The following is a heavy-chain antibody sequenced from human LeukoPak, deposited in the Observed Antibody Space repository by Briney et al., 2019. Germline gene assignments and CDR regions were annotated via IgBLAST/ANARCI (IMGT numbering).Heavy chain of an antibody. J-gene: IGHJ4*02. Sequence: PPETLSLTCTVSGGSISSSSYYWGWIRQPPGKGLEWIGSIYYSGSIYYNPSLKSRVTISVDTSKNQFSLKLSSVTAADTAVYYCARDAPELLSPFDYWGQGTLVTVSS. CDR1: GGSISSSSYY. CDR3: ARDAPELLSPFDY. D-gene: IGHD1-26*01. CDR2: IYYSGSI. V-gene: IGHV4-39*07.